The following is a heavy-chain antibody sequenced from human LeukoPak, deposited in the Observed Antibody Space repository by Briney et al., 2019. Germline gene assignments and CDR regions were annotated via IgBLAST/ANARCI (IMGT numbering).Heavy chain of an antibody. D-gene: IGHD2-21*02. V-gene: IGHV4-31*03. Sequence: SETLSLTCTVSGGSISSGGYYWSWIRQHPGKGLEWIGYIYYSGSTYYNPSLKSRVTISVDTSKSQFSLKLSSVTAADTAVYYCARLNLLAYCGGDCYSPPYYFDYWGQGTLVTVSS. CDR3: ARLNLLAYCGGDCYSPPYYFDY. J-gene: IGHJ4*02. CDR1: GGSISSGGYY. CDR2: IYYSGST.